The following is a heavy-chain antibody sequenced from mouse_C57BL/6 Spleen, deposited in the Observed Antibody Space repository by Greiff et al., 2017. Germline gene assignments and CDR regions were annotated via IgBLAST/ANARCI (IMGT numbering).Heavy chain of an antibody. V-gene: IGHV1-50*01. J-gene: IGHJ2*01. CDR3: ARGAFDY. Sequence: VQLQQLGAELVKPGASVKLSCKASGYTFTSYWMQWVKQRPGQGLEWIGEIDPSDSYTNYNQKFKGKATLTVDTSSSTAYMQLSSLTSEDSAVYYCARGAFDYWGQGTTLTVSS. CDR1: GYTFTSYW. CDR2: IDPSDSYT.